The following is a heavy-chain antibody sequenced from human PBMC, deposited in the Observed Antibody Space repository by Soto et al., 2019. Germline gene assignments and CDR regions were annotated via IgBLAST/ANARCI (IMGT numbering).Heavy chain of an antibody. CDR1: GFTFTSSA. CDR3: AAGAGGYCSSTSCYGYYYYGMDV. Sequence: GASVKVSCKASGFTFTSSAVQWVRQARGQRLEWIGWIVVGSGNTNYAQKFQERVTITRDMSTSTAYMELSSLRSEDTAVYYCAAGAGGYCSSTSCYGYYYYGMDVWGQGTTVTVSS. J-gene: IGHJ6*02. CDR2: IVVGSGNT. D-gene: IGHD2-2*01. V-gene: IGHV1-58*01.